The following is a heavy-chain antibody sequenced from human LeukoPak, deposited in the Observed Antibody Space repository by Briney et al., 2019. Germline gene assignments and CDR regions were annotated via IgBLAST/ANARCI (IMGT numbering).Heavy chain of an antibody. D-gene: IGHD3-22*01. CDR2: VLRSGST. Sequence: SETLSLACAVSGGSISSDNWWSWIRQPPGKGLEWIGEVLRSGSTNYNPSLKSRVTMSIDTSKNQFSLKLNSVTAADTAVYYCATYYDISGYRFDYWGQGTLVTVSS. CDR1: GGSISSDNW. J-gene: IGHJ4*02. V-gene: IGHV4-4*02. CDR3: ATYYDISGYRFDY.